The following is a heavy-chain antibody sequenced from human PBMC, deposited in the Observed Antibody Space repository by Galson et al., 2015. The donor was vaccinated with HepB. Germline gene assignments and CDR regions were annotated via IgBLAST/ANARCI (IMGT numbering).Heavy chain of an antibody. CDR2: INHSGST. CDR1: GGSFSGYY. V-gene: IGHV4-34*01. J-gene: IGHJ3*02. Sequence: ETLSLTCAVYGGSFSGYYWSWIRQPPGKGLEWIGEINHSGSTNYNPSLKSRVTISVDTSKNQFSLKLSSVTAADTAVYYCARGKVTERFLEWFIVAFDIWGQGTMVTVSS. D-gene: IGHD3-3*01. CDR3: ARGKVTERFLEWFIVAFDI.